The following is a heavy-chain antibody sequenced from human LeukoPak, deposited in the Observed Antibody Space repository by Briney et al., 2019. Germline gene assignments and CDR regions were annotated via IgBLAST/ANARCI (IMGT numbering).Heavy chain of an antibody. D-gene: IGHD3-9*01. J-gene: IGHJ3*02. V-gene: IGHV3-7*01. Sequence: GGSLRLSCAASGFTFSSYWMSWVRQAPGKGLEWVANIKQDGSEKYYVDSVKGRFTISRDNAKNSLYLQMNSLRAEDTAVYYCARDHHYDILTPVAFDIWGQGTTVTVSS. CDR2: IKQDGSEK. CDR1: GFTFSSYW. CDR3: ARDHHYDILTPVAFDI.